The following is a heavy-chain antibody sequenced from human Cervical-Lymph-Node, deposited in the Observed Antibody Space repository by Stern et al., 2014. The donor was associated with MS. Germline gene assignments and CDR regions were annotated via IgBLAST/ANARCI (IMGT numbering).Heavy chain of an antibody. CDR3: ARGRYLYSPFDF. J-gene: IGHJ4*02. CDR1: GYTFGSYY. CDR2: INPYGGST. D-gene: IGHD2-8*01. V-gene: IGHV1-46*01. Sequence: QDQLVQSGAEVKEPGASVKVSCKASGYTFGSYYIHWVRQAPGQGLEWMGIINPYGGSTTYAQKFQGRVTMTTDTPTSTVHMELSSLRSNDTAVYYCARGRYLYSPFDFWGQGTPVTASS.